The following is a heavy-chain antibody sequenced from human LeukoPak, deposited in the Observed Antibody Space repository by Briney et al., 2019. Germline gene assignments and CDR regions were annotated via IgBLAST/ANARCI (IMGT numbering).Heavy chain of an antibody. CDR1: GGSTSTYY. D-gene: IGHD3-22*01. Sequence: SETLSLTCTVSGGSTSTYYWSWIRQPAGKGLEWIGRIYTSGSTNYNPSLKSRVTMSVDTSKNQFSLKLSSVTAADTAVYYCARGYDGSGYYYRNWYFDLWGRGTLVTVSS. CDR3: ARGYDGSGYYYRNWYFDL. J-gene: IGHJ2*01. V-gene: IGHV4-4*07. CDR2: IYTSGST.